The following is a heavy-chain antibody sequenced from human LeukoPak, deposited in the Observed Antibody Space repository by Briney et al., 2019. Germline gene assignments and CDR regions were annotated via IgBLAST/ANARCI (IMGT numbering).Heavy chain of an antibody. D-gene: IGHD3-3*01. CDR2: IRYDGSNK. CDR1: AFTFRSYG. J-gene: IGHJ4*02. Sequence: GGSLRLSCATSAFTFRSYGMHWVRQAPDKGLEWVAFIRYDGSNKYYADSVKGRFTISRDNSKNTLYLQMNSLRAEDTAVYYCARDPAGLRFLEWFHAGGYFDYWGQGTLVTVSS. V-gene: IGHV3-30*02. CDR3: ARDPAGLRFLEWFHAGGYFDY.